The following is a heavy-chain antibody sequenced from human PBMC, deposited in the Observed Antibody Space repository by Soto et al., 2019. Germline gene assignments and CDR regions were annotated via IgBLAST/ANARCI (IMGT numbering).Heavy chain of an antibody. J-gene: IGHJ6*02. Sequence: QVQLVESGGSVVQPGRSLRLSCAASEFTFSSFGMHWVRQAPGKGLEWVAVISYDGNDKYYADSEKGRFTISRDNSKNTLFLQMNSLRAEDTAIYYCAKDRDNWNDFYYYGMDVWGQGTTVTVSS. D-gene: IGHD1-20*01. CDR1: EFTFSSFG. V-gene: IGHV3-30*18. CDR2: ISYDGNDK. CDR3: AKDRDNWNDFYYYGMDV.